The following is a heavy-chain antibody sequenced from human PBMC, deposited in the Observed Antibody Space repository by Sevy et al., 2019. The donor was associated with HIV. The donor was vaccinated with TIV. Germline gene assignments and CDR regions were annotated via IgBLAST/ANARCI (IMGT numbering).Heavy chain of an antibody. CDR3: ARDNATVSRRGLRYYYYGTDV. D-gene: IGHD2-2*01. Sequence: GGSLRLSCAASGFTFSSFWMHWVRQAPGKGLEWVANIKQDGSEKYYVHSVKGRFTISRDNAKNSLYLQMNSLRAEDAAVYYCARDNATVSRRGLRYYYYGTDVWGQGTTVTVSS. CDR2: IKQDGSEK. J-gene: IGHJ6*02. V-gene: IGHV3-7*01. CDR1: GFTFSSFW.